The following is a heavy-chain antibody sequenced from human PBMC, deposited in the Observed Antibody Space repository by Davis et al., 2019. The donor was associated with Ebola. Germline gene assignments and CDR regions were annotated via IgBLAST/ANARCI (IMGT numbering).Heavy chain of an antibody. J-gene: IGHJ6*02. CDR2: INTGNGDT. V-gene: IGHV1-3*04. CDR1: GYTFTSYY. CDR3: ARNEDV. Sequence: AASVKVSCKASGYTFTSYYMHWVRQAPGQGLEWMGWINTGNGDTRYSRKFQDRVTITRDTSASTAYMELYSLRSEDTAVYYCARNEDVWGQGTTVTVSS.